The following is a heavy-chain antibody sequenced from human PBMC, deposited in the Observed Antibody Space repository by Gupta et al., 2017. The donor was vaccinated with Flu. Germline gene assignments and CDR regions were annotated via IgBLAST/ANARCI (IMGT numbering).Heavy chain of an antibody. V-gene: IGHV3-11*05. J-gene: IGHJ4*02. CDR1: GFTFSGYY. CDR2: ISTSSTYT. D-gene: IGHD4-17*01. CDR3: ARVMVGYGDYGGGYYFDL. Sequence: QEQLVESRGGLVKPGGSLRLSCAASGFTFSGYYMSWVRQAPGEGLEWLSYISTSSTYTNYADSVKGRFTISRDDAKNSLSLQMNDRRAEDTAVYYCARVMVGYGDYGGGYYFDLWGQGTLVTVSS.